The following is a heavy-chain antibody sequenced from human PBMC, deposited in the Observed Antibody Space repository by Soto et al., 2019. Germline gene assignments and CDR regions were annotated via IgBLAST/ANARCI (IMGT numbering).Heavy chain of an antibody. CDR2: IYWDDGK. J-gene: IGHJ4*02. Sequence: SGPTLVNPTQTLTLTCTFSGFSLSTSGVGVSWIRQPPGKALEWLALIYWDDGKRYSPSLKTRLNITKDTSKNQVVLTLTNVDPVDTATYYCEHRPAYDISTGYYPFDYWGQGSLVTVSS. CDR1: GFSLSTSGVG. D-gene: IGHD3-9*01. CDR3: EHRPAYDISTGYYPFDY. V-gene: IGHV2-5*02.